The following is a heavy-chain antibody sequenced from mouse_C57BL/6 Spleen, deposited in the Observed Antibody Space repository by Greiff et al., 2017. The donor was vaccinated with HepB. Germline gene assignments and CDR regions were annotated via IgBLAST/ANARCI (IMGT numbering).Heavy chain of an antibody. D-gene: IGHD2-1*01. V-gene: IGHV1-54*01. CDR1: GYAFTNYL. Sequence: QVQLQQSGAELVRPGTSVKVSCKASGYAFTNYLIEWVKQRPGQGLEWIGVINPGSGGTNYNEKFKGKATLTADKSSSTAYMQLSSLTSEDSAVYFCARIGIYPGGYGGQGTTLTVSS. CDR2: INPGSGGT. CDR3: ARIGIYPGGY. J-gene: IGHJ2*01.